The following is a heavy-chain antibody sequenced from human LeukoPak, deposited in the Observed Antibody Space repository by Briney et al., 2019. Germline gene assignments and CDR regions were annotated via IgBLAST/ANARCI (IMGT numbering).Heavy chain of an antibody. D-gene: IGHD5-12*01. V-gene: IGHV3-21*01. Sequence: GGSLRLSCAASGFTFSSYSMNWVRQAPGKGLEWVSSISSSSSYIYYADSVKGRFTISRDNAKNSLYLQMNSLRAEDTAVYYCARGTTPGYSGHGGALDVFDSWSQGTMVTVSS. CDR2: ISSSSSYI. CDR3: ARGTTPGYSGHGGALDVFDS. J-gene: IGHJ3*02. CDR1: GFTFSSYS.